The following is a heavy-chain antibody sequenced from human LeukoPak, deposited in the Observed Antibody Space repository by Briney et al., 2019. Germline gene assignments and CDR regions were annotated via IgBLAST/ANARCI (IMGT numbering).Heavy chain of an antibody. D-gene: IGHD2-2*01. CDR1: GYTFTSYG. V-gene: IGHV1-18*01. CDR3: ARAVSCSSTSCYVYYYYHMDV. Sequence: ASVKVSCKASGYTFTSYGISWVRQAPGQGLEGMGWISAYNGNTNYAQKLQGRVTMTTDTSTSTAYMELRSLRSDDTAVYYCARAVSCSSTSCYVYYYYHMDVWGKGTTVTISS. J-gene: IGHJ6*03. CDR2: ISAYNGNT.